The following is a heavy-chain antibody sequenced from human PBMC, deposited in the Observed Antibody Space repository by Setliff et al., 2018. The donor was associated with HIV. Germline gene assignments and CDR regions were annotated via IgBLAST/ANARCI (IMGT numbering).Heavy chain of an antibody. D-gene: IGHD2-15*01. CDR1: GDSITNGGFY. J-gene: IGHJ6*03. Sequence: SETLSLTCTVSGDSITNGGFYWSWIRQHPGKGLEWIGYMYYSGNTFYNPSLKSRSILSVDTSKNQFSLKLSAVTAADTAVYYCARVLTVGDCSAGSCYSRAYYYCHMDVWGKGTAVTVSS. CDR3: ARVLTVGDCSAGSCYSRAYYYCHMDV. CDR2: MYYSGNT. V-gene: IGHV4-31*03.